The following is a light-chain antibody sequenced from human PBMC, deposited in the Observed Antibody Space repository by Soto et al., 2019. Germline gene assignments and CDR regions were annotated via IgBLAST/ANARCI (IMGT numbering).Light chain of an antibody. Sequence: SVLTAPTSASGTRGHRVIIPCPGSHSTVGSNTVHWYQHLPGTAPKLLIYGNNQRTSGAPDRFSGSTSGTSASLAISGLRSEDESDYYCATWDDSLNVNVFGNGTTVTVL. CDR3: ATWDDSLNVNV. J-gene: IGLJ1*01. CDR2: GNN. V-gene: IGLV1-44*01. CDR1: HSTVGSNT.